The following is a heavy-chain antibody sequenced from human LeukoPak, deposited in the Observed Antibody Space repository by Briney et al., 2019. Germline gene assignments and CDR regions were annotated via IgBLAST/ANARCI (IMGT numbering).Heavy chain of an antibody. V-gene: IGHV3-33*01. CDR3: ARDLSYFSFDD. CDR2: ISPDGSKK. CDR1: GFTFSSHG. J-gene: IGHJ6*02. Sequence: PGESLRLSCAASGFTFSSHGMNWVRQAPGKGLEWVAGISPDGSKKYYVDAVKGRFTISRDNSKNTLYLQVNSLRVEDTAMYYCARDLSYFSFDDWGQGTTVTVSS. D-gene: IGHD2-21*01.